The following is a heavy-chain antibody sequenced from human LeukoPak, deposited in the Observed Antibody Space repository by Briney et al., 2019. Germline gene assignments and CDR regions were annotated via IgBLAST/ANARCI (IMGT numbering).Heavy chain of an antibody. V-gene: IGHV4-59*11. Sequence: PSETLSLTCTVSGVSISSHYWSWIRQPPGKGLEWIGYIYYSGSTNYNPSLKSRVTISVDTSKNQFSLKLSSVTAADTAVYYCARYYDFWSGYNWFDPWGQGTLVTVSS. D-gene: IGHD3-3*01. CDR2: IYYSGST. CDR3: ARYYDFWSGYNWFDP. CDR1: GVSISSHY. J-gene: IGHJ5*02.